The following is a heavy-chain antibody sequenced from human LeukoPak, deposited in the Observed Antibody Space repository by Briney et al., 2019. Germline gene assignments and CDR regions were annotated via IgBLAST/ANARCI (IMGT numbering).Heavy chain of an antibody. CDR1: GYTFTGYY. CDR2: INPNSGGT. J-gene: IGHJ4*02. D-gene: IGHD1-1*01. V-gene: IGHV1-2*04. CDR3: TRAVGPTGTRGYDY. Sequence: GASVTVSFKASGYTFTGYYMHWVRQAPGQGLEWMGWINPNSGGTNYAQKFQGWVTMTRDTSTSTAYMELSRLRSDDTAVYYCTRAVGPTGTRGYDYWGQGTLVTVSS.